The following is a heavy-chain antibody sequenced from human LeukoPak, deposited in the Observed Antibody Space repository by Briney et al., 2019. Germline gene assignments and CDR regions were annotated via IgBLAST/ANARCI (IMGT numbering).Heavy chain of an antibody. Sequence: ASVKVSCKASGYTFTSYDINWVRQATGQGLEWMGWMSPNSGNTGYAQKFQGRVTMTRNTSISTAYMELSSLRSEDTAVYYCARGDRGGYGMDVWGQGTTVTVSS. D-gene: IGHD3-16*01. CDR3: ARGDRGGYGMDV. J-gene: IGHJ6*02. CDR2: MSPNSGNT. V-gene: IGHV1-8*01. CDR1: GYTFTSYD.